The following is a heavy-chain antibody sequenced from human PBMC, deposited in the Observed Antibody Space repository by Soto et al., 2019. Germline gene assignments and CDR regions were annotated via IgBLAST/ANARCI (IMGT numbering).Heavy chain of an antibody. CDR1: GGTXNSYA. Sequence: GXSXKVSCKASGGTXNSYAISWVRQAPGQGLEWMGGIIPILGTANYAQKFQGRVTITADKSTSTAYMELSSLRSEDTAVYSCARVATYYDFWSGYYARDYYYGMDVWGQGTTVTVSS. CDR2: IIPILGTA. CDR3: ARVATYYDFWSGYYARDYYYGMDV. J-gene: IGHJ6*02. V-gene: IGHV1-69*10. D-gene: IGHD3-3*01.